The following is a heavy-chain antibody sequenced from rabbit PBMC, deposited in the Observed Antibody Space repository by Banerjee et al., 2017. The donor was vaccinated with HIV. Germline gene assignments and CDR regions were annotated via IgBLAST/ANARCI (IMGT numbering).Heavy chain of an antibody. D-gene: IGHD8-1*01. CDR2: SYAGSSGNT. CDR1: GFSFNSGYD. V-gene: IGHV1S40*01. CDR3: ARDTGSSFSSYGMDL. Sequence: QSLEESGGGLVKPGASLTLTCKASGFSFNSGYDMCWVRQAPGKGLEWIACSYAGSSGNTYSAIWAKGRFTISKTSSTTVTLQMTSLTAADTATYFCARDTGSSFSSYGMDLWGPGTLVTVS. J-gene: IGHJ6*01.